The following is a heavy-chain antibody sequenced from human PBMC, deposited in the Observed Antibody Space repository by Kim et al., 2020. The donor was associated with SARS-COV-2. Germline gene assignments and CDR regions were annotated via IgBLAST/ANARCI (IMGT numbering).Heavy chain of an antibody. CDR3: AREIRFGELPYGMDV. J-gene: IGHJ6*02. V-gene: IGHV3-74*01. D-gene: IGHD3-10*01. Sequence: DSGKGRFTISRDNAKNTLYLQMNSLRAEDTAVYYCAREIRFGELPYGMDVWGQGTTVTVSS.